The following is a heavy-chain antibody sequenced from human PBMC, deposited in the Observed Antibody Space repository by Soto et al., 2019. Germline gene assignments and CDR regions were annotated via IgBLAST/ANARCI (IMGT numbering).Heavy chain of an antibody. CDR3: AREGIGITGTTDY. CDR2: ISSSSSYI. J-gene: IGHJ4*02. Sequence: EVQLVESGGGLVKPGGSLRLSCAASGFTFSSYSMNWVRQAPGKWLEWVSSISSSSSYIYYADSVKGRFTISRDNAKNSLYLQMNSLRAEDTAVYYCAREGIGITGTTDYWGQGTLVTVSS. CDR1: GFTFSSYS. D-gene: IGHD1-7*01. V-gene: IGHV3-21*01.